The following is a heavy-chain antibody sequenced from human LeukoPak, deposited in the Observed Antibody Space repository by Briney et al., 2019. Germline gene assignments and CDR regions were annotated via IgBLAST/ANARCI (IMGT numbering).Heavy chain of an antibody. CDR3: ARDRYCSSTNCYRDFDY. CDR2: INHSGST. Sequence: PSETLSLTCAVYGGSFSGYYWSWIRQPPGKGLEWIGEINHSGSTNYNPSLKSRVTISVDTSKNQFFLKLSSVTAADTAVYYCARDRYCSSTNCYRDFDYWGQGTLVTVSS. J-gene: IGHJ4*02. D-gene: IGHD2-2*01. CDR1: GGSFSGYY. V-gene: IGHV4-34*01.